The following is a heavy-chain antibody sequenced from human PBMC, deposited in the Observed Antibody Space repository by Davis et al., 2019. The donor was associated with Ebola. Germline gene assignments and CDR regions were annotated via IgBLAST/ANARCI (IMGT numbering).Heavy chain of an antibody. J-gene: IGHJ6*02. CDR3: AQTLTRPWANGVCFRGPYYYGMDA. CDR1: KFTFSDNA. CDR2: ISGRGGTT. Sequence: PGGSLRLSCAASKFTFSDNAMTWVRQGPGKGLEWVASISGRGGTTYYADSVKGRFTISRDNSKNILYLQMNSLRVEDTALYYCAQTLTRPWANGVCFRGPYYYGMDAWGQGTTVTVS. D-gene: IGHD2-8*01. V-gene: IGHV3-23*01.